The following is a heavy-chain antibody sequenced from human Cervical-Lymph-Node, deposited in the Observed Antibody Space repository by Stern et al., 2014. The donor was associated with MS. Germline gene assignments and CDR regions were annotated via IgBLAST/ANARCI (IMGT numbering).Heavy chain of an antibody. J-gene: IGHJ6*02. CDR2: INVDDGNT. CDR3: ARDLFFEWLPDYYYAMDV. D-gene: IGHD3-3*01. CDR1: GYTFSNYG. V-gene: IGHV1-18*04. Sequence: VQLVQSGVEVKKPGASVKVSCKASGYTFSNYGISWVRQAPGQGLEWMGRINVDDGNTNYAQNLQGRVSMTTDTSTTTAYMELRSLRSDDTAVYYCARDLFFEWLPDYYYAMDVWGQGTTVTVSS.